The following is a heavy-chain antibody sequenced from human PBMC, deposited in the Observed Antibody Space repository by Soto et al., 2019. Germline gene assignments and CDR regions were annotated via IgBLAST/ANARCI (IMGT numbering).Heavy chain of an antibody. D-gene: IGHD3-16*01. J-gene: IGHJ6*02. CDR1: GFVFRSDG. Sequence: QVQLVESGGGVVQPGKSVRLSCTASGFVFRSDGMNWVRQAPGKGLEWVASISYDGSNQYYADSARGRFTISRDNSKNTLYLQMGSLRREDTAVYYCARAWGTYFSYTVDVWGQGTTVSVSS. CDR2: ISYDGSNQ. CDR3: ARAWGTYFSYTVDV. V-gene: IGHV3-30*03.